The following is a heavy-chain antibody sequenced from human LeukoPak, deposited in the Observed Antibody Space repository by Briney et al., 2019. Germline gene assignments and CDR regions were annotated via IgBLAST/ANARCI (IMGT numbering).Heavy chain of an antibody. J-gene: IGHJ4*02. CDR3: ARSPARIAARIFDY. V-gene: IGHV1-2*02. D-gene: IGHD6-6*01. Sequence: ASVKASGKASGYTFTGYYMHWGRQAPGQRLEWMGWINPISGGTNYAQKLQGRVTMTRHTSISTAYMELSRLRSDDDTAVYYCARSPARIAARIFDYWGQGTLVTVSS. CDR1: GYTFTGYY. CDR2: INPISGGT.